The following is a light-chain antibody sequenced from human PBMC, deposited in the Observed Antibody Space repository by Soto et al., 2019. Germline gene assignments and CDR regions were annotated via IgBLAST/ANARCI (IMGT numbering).Light chain of an antibody. Sequence: ENVLTQSPGTLSLSPGERASLSCGASQSVSSYLAWYQQKPGQAPRLVIYGASNRATGIPDRVSGSGSGTDFPLTISRLEPEDFAVYYCQQYGSSPYTFGQGTKLEIK. J-gene: IGKJ2*01. CDR3: QQYGSSPYT. V-gene: IGKV3-20*01. CDR2: GAS. CDR1: QSVSSY.